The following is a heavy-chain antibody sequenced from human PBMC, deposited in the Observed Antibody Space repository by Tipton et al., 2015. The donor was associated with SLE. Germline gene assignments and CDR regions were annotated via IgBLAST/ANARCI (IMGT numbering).Heavy chain of an antibody. J-gene: IGHJ4*02. CDR1: GGSISSYY. V-gene: IGHV4-59*01. Sequence: TLSLTCTVSGGSISSYYWSWIRQSPGKGLEWIGYIYYSGSTNYNPSLKSRVTISVDTSKNQFSLNLSSVTAADTAVYYCAGYTSGWYNGPDYWGQGTLVTVSS. D-gene: IGHD6-19*01. CDR3: AGYTSGWYNGPDY. CDR2: IYYSGST.